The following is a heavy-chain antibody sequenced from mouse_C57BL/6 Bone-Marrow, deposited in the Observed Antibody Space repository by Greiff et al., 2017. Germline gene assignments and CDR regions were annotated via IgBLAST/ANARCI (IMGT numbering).Heavy chain of an antibody. Sequence: QVQLQQSGAELARPGASVKLSCKASGYTFTSYGISWVKQRTGQGLEWIGEIYPRSGNTYYNEKFKGKATLTADKSSSTAYMELRSLTSEDSAAYFCARGGTGMDFDYWGQGTTLTVSS. D-gene: IGHD4-1*01. CDR3: ARGGTGMDFDY. CDR1: GYTFTSYG. J-gene: IGHJ2*01. V-gene: IGHV1-81*01. CDR2: IYPRSGNT.